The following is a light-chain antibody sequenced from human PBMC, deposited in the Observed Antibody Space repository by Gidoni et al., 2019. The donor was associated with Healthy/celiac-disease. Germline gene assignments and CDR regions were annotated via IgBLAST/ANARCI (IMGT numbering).Light chain of an antibody. CDR2: AES. V-gene: IGKV1-27*01. J-gene: IGKJ1*01. CDR1: QGIRNY. CDR3: QKYNRAPWT. Sequence: DIQMTQSPSSLSASVGDRVTITCRASQGIRNYLAWYQQKPGKVPKLLIYAESTLQSGVPSRFSGSGSGTDFTLTISSLQPEDVATYYCQKYNRAPWTFGQGNKVEIK.